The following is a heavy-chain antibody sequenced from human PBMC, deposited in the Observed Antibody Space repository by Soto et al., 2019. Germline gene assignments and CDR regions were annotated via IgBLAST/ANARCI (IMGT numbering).Heavy chain of an antibody. J-gene: IGHJ4*02. CDR1: GGSISSSSYY. CDR2: IYYSGST. V-gene: IGHV4-39*01. D-gene: IGHD4-17*01. CDR3: AKITTYGDYYFDY. Sequence: SETLSLTCTVSGGSISSSSYYWGCIRQPPGKGLEWIGSIYYSGSTYYNPSLKSRVTISVDTSKNQFSLKLSSVTAADTAVYNCAKITTYGDYYFDYGGQGTLVTVSS.